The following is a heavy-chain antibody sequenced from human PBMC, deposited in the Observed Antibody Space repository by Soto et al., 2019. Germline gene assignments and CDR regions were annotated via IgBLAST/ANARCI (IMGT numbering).Heavy chain of an antibody. V-gene: IGHV3-33*01. J-gene: IGHJ6*02. CDR1: GFSFSDYG. CDR2: IWFDGSNK. D-gene: IGHD4-17*01. CDR3: ARRRSTVTTAWFYHAMDV. Sequence: QVQLVESGGGVVHPGTSLRLSCAASGFSFSDYGMHWVRQAPGKGPEWVAVIWFDGSNKYYAESVKGRFTISRDNSKNTVDLQMDRLRADDTAVYYCARRRSTVTTAWFYHAMDVWGQGTTVTVSS.